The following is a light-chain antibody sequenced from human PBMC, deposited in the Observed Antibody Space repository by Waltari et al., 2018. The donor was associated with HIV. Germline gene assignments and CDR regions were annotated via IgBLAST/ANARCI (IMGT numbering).Light chain of an antibody. J-gene: IGLJ1*01. CDR2: DVS. CDR3: SSYTSSSTPYYV. Sequence: QSALPQPASVSGSPGPSITLSCTGTTIDVGCYNYVSWYQQHPGKAPKLMIYDVSDRPSGVSNRFSGSKSGNTASLTISGLQAEDEADYYCSSYTSSSTPYYVFGTGSKVTVL. CDR1: TIDVGCYNY. V-gene: IGLV2-14*01.